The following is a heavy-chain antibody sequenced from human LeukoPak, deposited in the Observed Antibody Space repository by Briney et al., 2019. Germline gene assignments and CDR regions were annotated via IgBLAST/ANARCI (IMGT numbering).Heavy chain of an antibody. J-gene: IGHJ4*02. CDR3: ANSVGRRGTFDY. Sequence: GRSLRLSCAASGFTFDDYAMHWVRQAPGKGLEWVSGISWNSGSIGYADSVKGRFTISRDNAKNSLYLQMNSLRAEDTALYYCANSVGRRGTFDYWGQGTLVTVSS. D-gene: IGHD1-26*01. CDR2: ISWNSGSI. V-gene: IGHV3-9*01. CDR1: GFTFDDYA.